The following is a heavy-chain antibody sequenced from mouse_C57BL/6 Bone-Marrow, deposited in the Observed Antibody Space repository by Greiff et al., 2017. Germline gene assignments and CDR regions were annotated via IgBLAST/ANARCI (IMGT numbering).Heavy chain of an antibody. CDR2: FHPYNDDT. Sequence: VQLQQSGAELAKPGASVKMSCKASGYTFTTYPIEWMKQNHGKSLAWIGNFHPYNDDTKYNEKFKGKATLTVDKSSSTVYLELMRLTSDDSDVYYCARGGSYGGYYFDYWGQGTTLTVSS. CDR1: GYTFTTYP. J-gene: IGHJ2*01. D-gene: IGHD1-1*02. CDR3: ARGGSYGGYYFDY. V-gene: IGHV1-47*01.